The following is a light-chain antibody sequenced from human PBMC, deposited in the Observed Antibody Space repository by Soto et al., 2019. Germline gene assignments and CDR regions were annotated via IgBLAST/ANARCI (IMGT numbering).Light chain of an antibody. V-gene: IGKV1-5*03. CDR2: KAY. J-gene: IGKJ1*01. Sequence: DIQMTQSPSTLSASVGDRVTITCRASQSISSWLAWYQQKPGKAPKLLIYKAYSLESGVPSRFSGSGAGTEFTLTISSLQPDDFATDYCQQYNSYSRTFGQGTKVDIK. CDR1: QSISSW. CDR3: QQYNSYSRT.